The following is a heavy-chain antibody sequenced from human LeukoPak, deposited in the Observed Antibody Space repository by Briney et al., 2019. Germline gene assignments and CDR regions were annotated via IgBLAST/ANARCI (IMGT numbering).Heavy chain of an antibody. CDR3: ARRASVPLAFDP. CDR2: IYYSGST. Sequence: SETLSLTSTVSGASIRSYYWSWIRQPPGKGLEWVGYIYYSGSTNYNPSLKSRVTISVDTSKNQFSLKLSSVTAADTAVYYCARRASVPLAFDPWGQGTLVTVSS. J-gene: IGHJ5*02. D-gene: IGHD3-10*01. CDR1: GASIRSYY. V-gene: IGHV4-59*01.